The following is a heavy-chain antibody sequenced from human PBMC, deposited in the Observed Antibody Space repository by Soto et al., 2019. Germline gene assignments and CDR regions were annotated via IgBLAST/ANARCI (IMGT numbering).Heavy chain of an antibody. CDR3: GRDRRFCNGYNLGFDY. CDR1: GFTFSSYA. Sequence: QVQLVESGGGVVQPGRSLRLSCAASGFTFSSYAMHWVRQAPGKGLEWVAVISFDGSKKYYADSVKDRFTVSRDNSKNTLYVQMNSLRAEDTAVYYCGRDRRFCNGYNLGFDYWGQGTLVTVSS. D-gene: IGHD5-12*01. CDR2: ISFDGSKK. V-gene: IGHV3-30-3*01. J-gene: IGHJ4*02.